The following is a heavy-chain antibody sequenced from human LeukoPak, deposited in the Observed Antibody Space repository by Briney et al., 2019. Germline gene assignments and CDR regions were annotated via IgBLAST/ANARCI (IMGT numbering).Heavy chain of an antibody. CDR2: ISAYNGNT. D-gene: IGHD3-22*01. J-gene: IGHJ4*02. CDR1: GYTFTSYG. CDR3: ARDKLGYYDSGLPFDY. Sequence: ASVKVSCKASGYTFTSYGISWVRQAPGQGLEWMGWISAYNGNTNYAQKLQGRVTMTTDTSTSTAYMELRSLRSDDTAVYYCARDKLGYYDSGLPFDYWGQGTLVTVSS. V-gene: IGHV1-18*01.